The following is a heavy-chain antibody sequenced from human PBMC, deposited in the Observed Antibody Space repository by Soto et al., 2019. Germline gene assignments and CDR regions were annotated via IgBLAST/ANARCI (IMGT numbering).Heavy chain of an antibody. CDR3: AHATYYYDSSGYFFDY. Sequence: QITLKESGPTLVKPTQTLTLTCTFSGFSLSTSGVGVGWIRQPPGKALEWLALIYWDDDKRYSPSLKSRLTITXATPKXXVVLTMTNMDPVDTATYYCAHATYYYDSSGYFFDYWGQGTLVTVSS. CDR1: GFSLSTSGVG. CDR2: IYWDDDK. J-gene: IGHJ4*02. D-gene: IGHD3-22*01. V-gene: IGHV2-5*02.